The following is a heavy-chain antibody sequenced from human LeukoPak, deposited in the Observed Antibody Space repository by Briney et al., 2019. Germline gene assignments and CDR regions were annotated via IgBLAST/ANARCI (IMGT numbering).Heavy chain of an antibody. Sequence: SETLSLTCAVYGGSFSGYYWSWIRQPPGKGLEWIGEINHSGSTNYNPSLKSRVTISVDTSKNQFSLKLISVTAADTAVYYCARGGTYYYGSGSYSRFDYWGQGTLVTVSS. CDR1: GGSFSGYY. CDR3: ARGGTYYYGSGSYSRFDY. V-gene: IGHV4-34*01. CDR2: INHSGST. D-gene: IGHD3-10*01. J-gene: IGHJ4*02.